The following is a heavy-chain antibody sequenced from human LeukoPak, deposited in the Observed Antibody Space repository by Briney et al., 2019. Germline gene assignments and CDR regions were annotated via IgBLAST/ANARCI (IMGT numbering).Heavy chain of an antibody. CDR2: MNPNSGNT. V-gene: IGHV1-8*01. J-gene: IGHJ5*02. D-gene: IGHD3-10*01. Sequence: ASVKVSCKASGYTSTSYDINWVRQATGQGLEWMGWMNPNSGNTGYAQKFQGRVTMTRNTSISTAYMELSSLRSEDTAVYYCARGVRLLWFGELLSEGPNWFDPWGQGTLVTVSS. CDR1: GYTSTSYD. CDR3: ARGVRLLWFGELLSEGPNWFDP.